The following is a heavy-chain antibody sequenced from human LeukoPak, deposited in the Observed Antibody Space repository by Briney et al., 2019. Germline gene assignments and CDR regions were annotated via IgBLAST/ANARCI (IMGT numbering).Heavy chain of an antibody. CDR3: AREYSPDIVVVVAAVVPLDI. Sequence: PGRSLRLSCAASGFTFSSYSMNWVRQAPGKGLEWVSYISSSSSSIYYADSVKGRFTISRDNAKNSLYLQMNSLRDEDTAVYYCAREYSPDIVVVVAAVVPLDIWGQGTMVTVSS. CDR1: GFTFSSYS. CDR2: ISSSSSSI. V-gene: IGHV3-48*02. J-gene: IGHJ3*02. D-gene: IGHD2-15*01.